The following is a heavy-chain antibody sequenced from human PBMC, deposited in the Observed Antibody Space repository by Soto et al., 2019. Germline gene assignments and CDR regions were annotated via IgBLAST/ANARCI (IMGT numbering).Heavy chain of an antibody. Sequence: QVQLVQSGAEVKKPGSSVKVSCKASGGTFSSYTISWVRQAPGQGLEWMGRISPILGIANYAQKFQGRVTITADKSTSTAYMVLSRLRSEDTAVYYCARGSLGSDYYGWGRPNWFDPWGQGTLVTVSS. V-gene: IGHV1-69*02. CDR1: GGTFSSYT. CDR3: ARGSLGSDYYGWGRPNWFDP. CDR2: ISPILGIA. D-gene: IGHD3-10*01. J-gene: IGHJ5*02.